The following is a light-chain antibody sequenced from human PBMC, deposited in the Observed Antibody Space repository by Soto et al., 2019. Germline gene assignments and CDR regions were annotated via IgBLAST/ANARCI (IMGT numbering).Light chain of an antibody. Sequence: QSVLTQPASVSGSPGQSITISCTGTSSDIGAYNFVSWYQQHPGKAPKLMLYDVNIRPSGVFNRFSGSKSGNTASLTISGLQAEDEADYYCTSWTTSTTMIFGGGTK. CDR1: SSDIGAYNF. J-gene: IGLJ2*01. CDR3: TSWTTSTTMI. CDR2: DVN. V-gene: IGLV2-14*03.